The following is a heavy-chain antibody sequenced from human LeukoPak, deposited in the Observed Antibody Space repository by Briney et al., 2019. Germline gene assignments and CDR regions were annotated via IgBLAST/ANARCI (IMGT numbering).Heavy chain of an antibody. J-gene: IGHJ4*02. D-gene: IGHD6-19*01. CDR2: IIPILGIA. Sequence: SVKVSCKASGGTFSSYAISWVRQAPGQGLKWMGRIIPILGIANYAQKFQGRVTITADKSTSTAYMELSSLRSEDTAVYYCARDAVAGTGYFDYWGQGTLVTVSS. V-gene: IGHV1-69*04. CDR1: GGTFSSYA. CDR3: ARDAVAGTGYFDY.